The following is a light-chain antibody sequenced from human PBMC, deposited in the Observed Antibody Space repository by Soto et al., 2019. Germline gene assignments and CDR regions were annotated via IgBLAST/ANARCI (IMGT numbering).Light chain of an antibody. CDR2: GAS. J-gene: IGKJ3*01. Sequence: QLTQSPSSLSASVGDRVTITCRASQDISRYLAWYQQRAGKAPKLLIYGASTLQSGVPSRFSGSGSGTEFTLTISSLQHEDFVTYHCQQLQRTPFTFGPGTTVDV. CDR3: QQLQRTPFT. CDR1: QDISRY. V-gene: IGKV1-9*01.